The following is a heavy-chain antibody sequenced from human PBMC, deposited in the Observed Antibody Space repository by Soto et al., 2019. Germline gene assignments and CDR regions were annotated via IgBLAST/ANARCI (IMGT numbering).Heavy chain of an antibody. Sequence: SETLSLTCAVYGGSFSGYYWSWIRQPPGKGLEWIGEINHSGSTNYNPSLKSRVTISVDTSKNQFSLKLSSVTAADTAVYYCARHYSSGSRNWFDPWGQGTLVTVSS. D-gene: IGHD6-19*01. CDR3: ARHYSSGSRNWFDP. CDR1: GGSFSGYY. J-gene: IGHJ5*02. CDR2: INHSGST. V-gene: IGHV4-34*01.